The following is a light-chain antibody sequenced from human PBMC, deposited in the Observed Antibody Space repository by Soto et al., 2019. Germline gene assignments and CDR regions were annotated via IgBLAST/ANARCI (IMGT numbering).Light chain of an antibody. V-gene: IGKV1-9*01. CDR1: QGISSF. Sequence: IQVTQTPSSLSASVGDRVTITCRASQGISSFLAWYQQKPGKAPKLLIYAASSLQSGVPSRFSGSGFGTDFTLTIINLHPEDSATYYCHQVESYPSTLSVGTKVDI. CDR2: AAS. CDR3: HQVESYPST. J-gene: IGKJ4*01.